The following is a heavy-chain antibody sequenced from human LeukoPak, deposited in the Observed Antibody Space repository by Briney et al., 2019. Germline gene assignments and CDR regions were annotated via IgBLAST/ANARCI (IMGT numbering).Heavy chain of an antibody. D-gene: IGHD1-26*01. CDR3: ARVGTPSGSYYFDY. CDR2: ISGSGGST. Sequence: PGGSLRLSCAASGFTFSSYGMSWVRQAPGKGLEWVSAISGSGGSTYYADSVKGRFTISRDNSKNTLYLQMNSLRAEDTAVYYCARVGTPSGSYYFDYWGQGTLVTVSS. CDR1: GFTFSSYG. V-gene: IGHV3-23*01. J-gene: IGHJ4*02.